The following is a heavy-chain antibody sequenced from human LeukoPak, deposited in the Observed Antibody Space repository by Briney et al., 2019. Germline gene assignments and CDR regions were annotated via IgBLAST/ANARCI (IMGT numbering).Heavy chain of an antibody. D-gene: IGHD3-22*01. CDR2: ISSNGGAT. CDR1: GFTFYNYA. CDR3: ARGLRNYDGSGYHFDH. Sequence: GGSLRLSCVASGFTFYNYAIHWVRQAPGKGLEYVSGISSNGGATYYANSVKGRFTISRDNSKSTLYLQMGSLRAEDMAVYYRARGLRNYDGSGYHFDHWGQGTLVTVSS. V-gene: IGHV3-64*01. J-gene: IGHJ4*02.